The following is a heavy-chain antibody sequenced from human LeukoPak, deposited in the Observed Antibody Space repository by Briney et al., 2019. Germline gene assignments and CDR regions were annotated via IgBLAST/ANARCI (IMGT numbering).Heavy chain of an antibody. CDR2: IYYSGST. CDR1: GGSISSGDYY. D-gene: IGHD2/OR15-2a*01. J-gene: IGHJ4*02. CDR3: ARDKRTTGLDY. V-gene: IGHV4-30-4*01. Sequence: PSETLSLTCTVSGGSISSGDYYWSWIRQPPGKGLEWIGYIYYSGSTYYNPSLKSRVTISVDTSKNQFSLKLSSVTAAGTAVYYCARDKRTTGLDYWGQGTLVTVSS.